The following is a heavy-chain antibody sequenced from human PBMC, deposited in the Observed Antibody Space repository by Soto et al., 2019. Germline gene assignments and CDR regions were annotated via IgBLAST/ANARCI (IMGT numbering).Heavy chain of an antibody. CDR1: GFTFSHYW. D-gene: IGHD2-8*01. CDR3: VRSTSGCFDY. CDR2: LNHDANRT. V-gene: IGHV3-74*01. J-gene: IGHJ4*02. Sequence: EVQLLQSGGGSVRPGGTLTLSCAASGFTFSHYWMHWVRQVPGRGLLWVSRLNHDANRTAYADSVRGRFTISRDNAKNTLCLHMSSVRAEDSATYYCVRSTSGCFDYWGQGAEVSVSS.